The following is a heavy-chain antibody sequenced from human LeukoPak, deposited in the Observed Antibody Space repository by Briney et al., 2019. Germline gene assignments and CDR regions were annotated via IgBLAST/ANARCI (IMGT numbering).Heavy chain of an antibody. CDR2: INWNGGST. Sequence: GGSPRLSCAASGFTFDDYGMSWVRQAPGKGLEWVSGINWNGGSTGYADSVKGRFTISRDNAKNSLYLQMNSLRAEDTALYYCARVYGSGSYPRIDYWGQGTLVTVSS. J-gene: IGHJ4*02. CDR1: GFTFDDYG. CDR3: ARVYGSGSYPRIDY. D-gene: IGHD3-10*01. V-gene: IGHV3-20*04.